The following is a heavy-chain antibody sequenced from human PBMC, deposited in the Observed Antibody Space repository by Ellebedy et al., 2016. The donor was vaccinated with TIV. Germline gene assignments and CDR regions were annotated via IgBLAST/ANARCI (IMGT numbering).Heavy chain of an antibody. J-gene: IGHJ4*02. Sequence: PGGSLRLSCPASGFTFDTYDLSWVRQPPGTGLEWVSGTSSGGGNSYYADSVKGRFTFSRDNSKNTLYLQMDNLRVHDTAIYFCATAREKWGQPPAGLDNWGQGTLVTVSS. CDR2: TSSGGGNS. CDR1: GFTFDTYD. V-gene: IGHV3-23*01. CDR3: ATAREKWGQPPAGLDN. D-gene: IGHD1-26*01.